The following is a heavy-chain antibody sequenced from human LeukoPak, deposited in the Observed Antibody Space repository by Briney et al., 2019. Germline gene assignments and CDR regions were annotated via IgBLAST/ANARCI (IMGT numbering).Heavy chain of an antibody. Sequence: ASVKVSCKASGYTFTSSDFTWVRQAPGQGLEWIGWISVYNGNTNYAQKSQGRVTMTTNTSTSTVYMELRSLRSDDTAVYYCASTRGYGGYDIDYWGQGTLVTVSS. D-gene: IGHD5-12*01. CDR1: GYTFTSSD. CDR2: ISVYNGNT. CDR3: ASTRGYGGYDIDY. J-gene: IGHJ4*02. V-gene: IGHV1-18*01.